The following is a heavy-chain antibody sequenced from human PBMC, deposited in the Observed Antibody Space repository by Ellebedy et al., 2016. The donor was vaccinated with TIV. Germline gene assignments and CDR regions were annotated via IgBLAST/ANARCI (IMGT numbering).Heavy chain of an antibody. Sequence: SETLSLTXGVPPCSRAVHDSTSVQRPAGKGFRSRCQPYYTGSTSYSPSLTGRVTISIDTPENQFSLKVTSVTAADTAVYYCAREFRYDFWRGPLDHWGQGTTVIVSS. CDR3: AREFRYDFWRGPLDH. D-gene: IGHD3-3*01. CDR2: PYYTGST. CDR1: PCSRAVHD. J-gene: IGHJ4*02. V-gene: IGHV4-59*11.